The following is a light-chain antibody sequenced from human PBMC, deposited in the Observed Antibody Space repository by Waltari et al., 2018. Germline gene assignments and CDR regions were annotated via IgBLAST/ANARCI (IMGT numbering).Light chain of an antibody. V-gene: IGKV4-1*01. CDR2: WAS. CDR3: QQYFSPPYT. Sequence: DIVMTQSPDSLAVSLGERATNNYKYRHNLLYSSNNMNYLAWYQQKPGQPPQLLIYWASTRESGVPDRFSGSGSGTDFTLTISSLQAEDVALYYCQQYFSPPYTFGQGTKLEIK. CDR1: HNLLYSSNNMNY. J-gene: IGKJ2*01.